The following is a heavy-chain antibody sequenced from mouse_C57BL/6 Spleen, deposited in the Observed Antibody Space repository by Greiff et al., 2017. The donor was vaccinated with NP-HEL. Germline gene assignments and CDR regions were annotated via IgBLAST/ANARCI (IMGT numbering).Heavy chain of an antibody. D-gene: IGHD4-1*01. CDR3: VRLTGNYAMDY. J-gene: IGHJ4*01. CDR2: IRSKSNNYAT. Sequence: GGGLVQPKGSLKLSCAASGFSFNTYAMNWVRQAPGKGLEWVARIRSKSNNYATYYADSVKDRFTISRDDSESMLYLQMNNLKTEDTAMYYCVRLTGNYAMDYWGQGTSVTVSS. CDR1: GFSFNTYA. V-gene: IGHV10-1*01.